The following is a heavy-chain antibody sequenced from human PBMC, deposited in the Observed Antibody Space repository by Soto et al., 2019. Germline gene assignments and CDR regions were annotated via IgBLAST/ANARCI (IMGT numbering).Heavy chain of an antibody. J-gene: IGHJ4*02. CDR2: IIPVLGPA. V-gene: IGHV1-69*06. CDR1: GVTVNTFA. CDR3: ARAAKRYFDY. Sequence: QVQLVQSGAEVKKPGSSVRVSCRASGVTVNTFAVSWVRQAPGQGLEWMGGIIPVLGPAFYAQKLQGKVTITADKSTSTAFLEVANLTSDDTAVYYCARAAKRYFDYWGQGTLVTVSS.